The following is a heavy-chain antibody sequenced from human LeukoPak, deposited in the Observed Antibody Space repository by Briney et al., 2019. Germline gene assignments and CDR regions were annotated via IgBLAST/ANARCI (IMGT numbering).Heavy chain of an antibody. CDR1: GESLNSYY. CDR2: IYESGST. CDR3: ARGAWATRLGS. Sequence: ETLSLTCAVYGESLNSYYWSWIRQPPGKGLEWIGEIYESGSTEYDPSLKSRVTISMVPSKQQFSLSLTSVTAADTAVYYCARGAWATRLGSWGLGTPVIVSS. V-gene: IGHV4-34*01. J-gene: IGHJ4*02. D-gene: IGHD2-15*01.